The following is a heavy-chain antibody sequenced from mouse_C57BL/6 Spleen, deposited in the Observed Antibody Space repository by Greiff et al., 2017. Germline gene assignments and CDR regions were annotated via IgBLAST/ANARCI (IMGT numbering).Heavy chain of an antibody. Sequence: VQLQQSGPELVKPGASVKISCKASGYTFTDYYINWVKQRPGQGLEWIGWIFPGSGSTYYNEKFKGKATLTVDKSSSTAYMLLSSLTSEDSAVYFCARWDYYGSSLFDYWGQGTTLTVSS. D-gene: IGHD1-1*01. V-gene: IGHV1-75*01. CDR2: IFPGSGST. J-gene: IGHJ2*01. CDR3: ARWDYYGSSLFDY. CDR1: GYTFTDYY.